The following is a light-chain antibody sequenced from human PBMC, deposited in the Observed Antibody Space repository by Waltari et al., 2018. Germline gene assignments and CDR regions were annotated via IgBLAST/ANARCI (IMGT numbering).Light chain of an antibody. CDR1: SLRSYY. Sequence: SSELTQDPAVSVALGQTVGITCQGDSLRSYYASWYQQKPGQAPALVIYGKNNRPSGIPDRFSGSSSGNTASLTITGAQAEDEADYYCNSRNSSGDPWVFGGGTKLTVL. CDR2: GKN. J-gene: IGLJ3*02. CDR3: NSRNSSGDPWV. V-gene: IGLV3-19*01.